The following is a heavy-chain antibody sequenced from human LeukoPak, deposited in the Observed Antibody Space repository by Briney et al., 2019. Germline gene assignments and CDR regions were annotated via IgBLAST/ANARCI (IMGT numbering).Heavy chain of an antibody. J-gene: IGHJ6*03. V-gene: IGHV4-38-2*02. CDR2: IYTSGST. Sequence: SETLSLTCTVSGYSISSGYYWGWIRQPPGKGLEWIGSIYTSGSTNYNPSLKSRVTMSVDTSKNQFSLKLSSVTAADTAVYYCARIQGDDFWSGYQYYYYYYMDVWGKGTTVTVSS. CDR3: ARIQGDDFWSGYQYYYYYYMDV. CDR1: GYSISSGYY. D-gene: IGHD3-3*01.